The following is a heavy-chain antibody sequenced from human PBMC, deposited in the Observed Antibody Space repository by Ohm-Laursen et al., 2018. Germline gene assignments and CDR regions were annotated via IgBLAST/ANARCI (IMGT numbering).Heavy chain of an antibody. Sequence: VKISCKASGGTFSSYAISWVRQAPGQGLEWMGGIIPIFGAANYAQKFQGRVTITADESTSTAYMELSSLRSEDTAVYYCATFGYCSGGSCYVIDYWGQGTLVTVSS. D-gene: IGHD2-15*01. CDR3: ATFGYCSGGSCYVIDY. CDR2: IIPIFGAA. V-gene: IGHV1-69*13. J-gene: IGHJ4*02. CDR1: GGTFSSYA.